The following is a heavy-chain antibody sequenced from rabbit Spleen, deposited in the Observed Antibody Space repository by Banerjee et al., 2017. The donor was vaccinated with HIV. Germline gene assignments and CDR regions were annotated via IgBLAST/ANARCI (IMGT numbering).Heavy chain of an antibody. J-gene: IGHJ4*01. CDR2: IYGGSSATT. D-gene: IGHD4-1*01. V-gene: IGHV1S45*01. CDR3: ARDLDGVIGWNFGW. CDR1: GFDFRRYYL. Sequence: QEQMKETGGGLVQPGGSLTLSCKASGFDFRRYYLSWVRQAPGKGLEWIACIYGGSSATTYYASWAKGRLTISKTSSTTVTLQMTSLTAADTATYFCARDLDGVIGWNFGWWGPGTLVTVS.